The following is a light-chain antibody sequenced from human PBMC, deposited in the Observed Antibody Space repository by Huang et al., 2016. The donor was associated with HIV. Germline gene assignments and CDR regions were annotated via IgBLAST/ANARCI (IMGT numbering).Light chain of an antibody. Sequence: DIQMTQSPSSLSASVGDRVTITCRASQDINNYLAWYQQKPGKVPKLLIYAASTLQAGVPSRFSGSGSGTDFSLTISSLQPEDVATYYCQNYNSAPPWTFGQGTKVEVK. CDR2: AAS. J-gene: IGKJ1*01. CDR1: QDINNY. V-gene: IGKV1-27*01. CDR3: QNYNSAPPWT.